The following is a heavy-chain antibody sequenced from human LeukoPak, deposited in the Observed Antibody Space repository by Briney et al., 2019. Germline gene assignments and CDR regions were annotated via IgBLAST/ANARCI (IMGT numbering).Heavy chain of an antibody. Sequence: GASVKVSCKASGYTFTSYDINWVRQATGQGLEWMGWMNPNSGNTGYAQKLQGRVTMTTDTSTSTAYMELRSLRSDDTAVYYCARSLGYTGDYWGQGTLVTVSS. J-gene: IGHJ4*02. CDR3: ARSLGYTGDY. CDR1: GYTFTSYD. V-gene: IGHV1-8*01. CDR2: MNPNSGNT. D-gene: IGHD2-2*02.